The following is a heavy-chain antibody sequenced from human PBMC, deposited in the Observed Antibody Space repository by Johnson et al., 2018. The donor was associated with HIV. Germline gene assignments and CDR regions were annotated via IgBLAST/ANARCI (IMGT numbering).Heavy chain of an antibody. V-gene: IGHV3-11*01. Sequence: QVQLVESGGGLVKPGGSLRLSCAASGVTFSDYYMSWIRQAPGKGLEWISYISSGGSTKYYADSVKGRFTISRDNAKNSLYLQMNSLRAEDTAVYYCAKDTGAYYDTFLAFDIWGQGTMVTVSS. CDR1: GVTFSDYY. D-gene: IGHD3-22*01. CDR3: AKDTGAYYDTFLAFDI. J-gene: IGHJ3*02. CDR2: ISSGGSTK.